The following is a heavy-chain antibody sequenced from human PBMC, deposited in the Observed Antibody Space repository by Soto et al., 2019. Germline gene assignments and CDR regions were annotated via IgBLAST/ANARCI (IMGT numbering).Heavy chain of an antibody. J-gene: IGHJ3*02. CDR2: IRSTDSSI. V-gene: IGHV3-11*01. CDR1: GFTFSDYS. CDR3: ARRSAVTTSHSFDI. Sequence: QEQLVESGGGLVKPGGSLRLSCAASGFTFSDYSMSWIRQAPGKGLEWISYIRSTDSSIFYADSVKGRFTISRDNARSSLYLRMDSLRAEDTAVYYCARRSAVTTSHSFDIWGQGTMVTASS. D-gene: IGHD4-17*01.